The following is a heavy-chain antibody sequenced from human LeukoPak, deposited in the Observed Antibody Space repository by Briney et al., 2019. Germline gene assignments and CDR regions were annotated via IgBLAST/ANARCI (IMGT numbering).Heavy chain of an antibody. CDR3: ARVTGYVIEDNFDY. V-gene: IGHV4-59*12. CDR2: IYYSGST. Sequence: SETMSLTCTVSGGSISSYYWSWIRQPPGKGLEWIGYIYYSGSTNYNPSLKSRVTISVDTSKNQFSLKLRSVTAADTAVYYCARVTGYVIEDNFDYWGQGTLVTVSS. J-gene: IGHJ4*02. D-gene: IGHD2-15*01. CDR1: GGSISSYY.